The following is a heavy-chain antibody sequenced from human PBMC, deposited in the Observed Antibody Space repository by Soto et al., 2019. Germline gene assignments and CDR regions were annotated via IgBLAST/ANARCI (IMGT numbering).Heavy chain of an antibody. Sequence: GGSLRLSCAVSGFTFRSHWMHWVRQAPGKGLVWVSSINSDGSSTTYADSVKGRFTISRDNAKNTLYLQMNSLRAEDTAVYYCVRDYAKVPEWFDPWGQGTLVTVSS. CDR2: INSDGSST. CDR1: GFTFRSHW. CDR3: VRDYAKVPEWFDP. J-gene: IGHJ5*02. D-gene: IGHD3-16*01. V-gene: IGHV3-74*01.